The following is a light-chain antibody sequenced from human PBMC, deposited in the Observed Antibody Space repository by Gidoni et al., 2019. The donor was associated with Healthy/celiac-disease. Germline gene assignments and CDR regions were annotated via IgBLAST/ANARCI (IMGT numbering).Light chain of an antibody. V-gene: IGKV4-1*01. CDR3: QRYYSTPRT. CDR1: QSVLYSSNNKNY. J-gene: IGKJ2*02. Sequence: DIVMTQSPDSLAVSLGERATINCKSSQSVLYSSNNKNYLAWYQQEPGQPPKLLIYWASTRESGVPDRFSGSGSGTDFTLTISSLQAEGVAVYYCQRYYSTPRTFGQGTKLEIK. CDR2: WAS.